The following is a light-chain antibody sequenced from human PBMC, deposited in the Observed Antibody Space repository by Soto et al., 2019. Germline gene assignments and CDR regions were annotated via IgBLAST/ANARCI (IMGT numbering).Light chain of an antibody. V-gene: IGKV3-11*01. CDR2: DAS. J-gene: IGKJ3*01. Sequence: EIVLTQSPATLSLSPGERASLSCRASQNISTYLAWYQQKPGQAPRLLIYDASNRATGIPARFSGSGSGTDFPLTISSLEPEDLAVYYCQQRSNWPPLTFGPGTKVEIK. CDR3: QQRSNWPPLT. CDR1: QNISTY.